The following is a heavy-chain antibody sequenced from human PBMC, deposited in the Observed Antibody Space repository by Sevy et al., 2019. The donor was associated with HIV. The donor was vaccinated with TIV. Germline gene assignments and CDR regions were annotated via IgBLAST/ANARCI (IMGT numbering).Heavy chain of an antibody. D-gene: IGHD5-18*01. Sequence: GGSLRLSCAASGFTFSSYEMNWVRQAPGKGLEWVSYISSSGSTIYYADSVKGRFTISRDNAKNSLYLQMNSLRAEDTAIYYCAGVGYVDTSIVSAFDIWGQGTMVTVSS. V-gene: IGHV3-48*03. CDR3: AGVGYVDTSIVSAFDI. J-gene: IGHJ3*02. CDR2: ISSSGSTI. CDR1: GFTFSSYE.